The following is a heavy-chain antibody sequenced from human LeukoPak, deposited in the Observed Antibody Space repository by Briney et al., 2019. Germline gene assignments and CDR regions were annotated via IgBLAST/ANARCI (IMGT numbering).Heavy chain of an antibody. CDR2: ISSSSSYI. CDR3: ARESHGFNYLDY. CDR1: GFTFSSYS. J-gene: IGHJ4*02. D-gene: IGHD5-24*01. V-gene: IGHV3-21*01. Sequence: KPGGSLRLSCAASGFTFSSYSMNWVRQAPGKGLEWVSSISSSSSYIYYADSVKGRFTISRDNAKNSLYLQMNSLRAEDTAVYYCARESHGFNYLDYWGQGTLVTVSS.